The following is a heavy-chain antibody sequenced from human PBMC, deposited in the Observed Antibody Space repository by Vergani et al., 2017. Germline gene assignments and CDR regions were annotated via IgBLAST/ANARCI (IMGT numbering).Heavy chain of an antibody. Sequence: EVQLVESGGGLVQPGGSLRLSCAASGITFSDYAVAWVRPAPGKGLEWVSLISASRGSTYYADSVKGRFTISRDNSKNTSYVQMNNLRGDDTAVYYCASARSIWFGPDYWGQGTLVTVSS. CDR3: ASARSIWFGPDY. CDR1: GITFSDYA. CDR2: ISASRGST. D-gene: IGHD3-10*01. J-gene: IGHJ4*02. V-gene: IGHV3-23*04.